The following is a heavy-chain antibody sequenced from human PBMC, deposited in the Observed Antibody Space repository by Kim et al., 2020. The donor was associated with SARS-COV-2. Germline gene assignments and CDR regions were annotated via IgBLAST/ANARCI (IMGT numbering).Heavy chain of an antibody. CDR3: AREVVLGAVDY. V-gene: IGHV4-59*01. CDR2: IYYSGST. D-gene: IGHD3-16*01. CDR1: GGSISSYY. Sequence: SETLSLTCTVSGGSISSYYWSWIRQPPGKGLEWIGYIYYSGSTNYNPSLKSRVTISVDTSKNQFSLKLSSVTAADTAVYYCAREVVLGAVDYWGQGTLVTVSS. J-gene: IGHJ4*02.